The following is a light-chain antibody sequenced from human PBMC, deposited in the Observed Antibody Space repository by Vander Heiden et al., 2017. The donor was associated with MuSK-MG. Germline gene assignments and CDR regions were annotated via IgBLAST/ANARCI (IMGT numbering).Light chain of an antibody. CDR1: RSHIGAGSD. V-gene: IGLV1-40*01. CDR2: GNR. CDR3: QSEDSSRSGWV. Sequence: QSVLTQPPSVSGAPGQRVTISCTGSRSHIGAGSDVHWSQQRTGTAPKLLIYGNRIRNSGVPDRFSGSKYGTSAAMATTRLQAEEEADYYCQSEDSSRSGWVFGGGTKLTVL. J-gene: IGLJ2*01.